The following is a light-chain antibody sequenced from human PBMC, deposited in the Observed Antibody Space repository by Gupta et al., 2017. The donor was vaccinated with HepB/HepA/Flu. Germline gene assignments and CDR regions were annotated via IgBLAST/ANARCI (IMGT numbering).Light chain of an antibody. V-gene: IGLV4-69*01. CDR3: QAWGTGTWV. CDR2: VNNDGSH. Sequence: QLVLTQSPSASASLGTSVKLTCTLTSGLSRSAIAWHQQQPEKGPRFLMQVNNDGSHIKGVRIPDRFSGSTSGAEHYLTISSLQSEDEAYYYCQAWGTGTWVFGGGTKLTVL. CDR1: SGLSRSA. J-gene: IGLJ3*02.